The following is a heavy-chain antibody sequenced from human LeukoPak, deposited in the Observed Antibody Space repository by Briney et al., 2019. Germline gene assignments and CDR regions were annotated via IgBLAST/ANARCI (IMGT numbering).Heavy chain of an antibody. J-gene: IGHJ4*02. CDR2: ISYDGSNK. V-gene: IGHV3-30*18. Sequence: QPGGSLRLSCAASGFTFSSYGMHWVRQAPGKGLEWVAVISYDGSNKYYADSVKGRFTISRDNSKNTLYLQMNSLRAEGTAVYYCAKRGAYYGDYPDYWGQGTLVTVSS. D-gene: IGHD4-17*01. CDR1: GFTFSSYG. CDR3: AKRGAYYGDYPDY.